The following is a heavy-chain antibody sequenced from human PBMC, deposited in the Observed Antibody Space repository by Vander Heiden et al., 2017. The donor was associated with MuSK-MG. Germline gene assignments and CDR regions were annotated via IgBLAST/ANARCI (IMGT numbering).Heavy chain of an antibody. Sequence: QVQLVQSGAEVKKPGSSVKVSCKASGGTFSSYAISWVRQAPGQGLEWMGGIIPIFGTANDAQKFQGRVTITADKSTSTAYMELSSLRSEDTAVYYCARDFLRICDILTGYFGSFMDVWGKGTTVTVSS. V-gene: IGHV1-69*06. CDR1: GGTFSSYA. J-gene: IGHJ6*03. CDR2: IIPIFGTA. D-gene: IGHD3-9*01. CDR3: ARDFLRICDILTGYFGSFMDV.